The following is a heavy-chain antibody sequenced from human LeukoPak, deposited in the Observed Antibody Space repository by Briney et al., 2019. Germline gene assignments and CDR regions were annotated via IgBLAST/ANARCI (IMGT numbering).Heavy chain of an antibody. V-gene: IGHV4-59*01. D-gene: IGHD6-13*01. J-gene: IGHJ4*02. CDR1: GGSISSYY. Sequence: PSETLSLTCTVSGGSISSYYWSWIRQPPGEGLEWIGYIYYSGSTNYNPSLKSRVTISVDTSKNQFSLKLSSVTAADTAVYYCARDPGTAAGYFDYWGQGTLVTVSS. CDR3: ARDPGTAAGYFDY. CDR2: IYYSGST.